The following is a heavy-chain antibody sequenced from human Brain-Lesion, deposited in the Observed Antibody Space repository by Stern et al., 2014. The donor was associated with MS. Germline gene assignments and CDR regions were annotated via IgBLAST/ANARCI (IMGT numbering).Heavy chain of an antibody. D-gene: IGHD2-2*01. CDR1: GDSISSSGYY. CDR3: ARVAALAMPLQYNWFDP. J-gene: IGHJ5*02. V-gene: IGHV4-31*01. CDR2: IYYSGNT. Sequence: QVQLQESGPGLVKPSQTLSLTCSVSGDSISSSGYYWSWIRQHPGKALQWIGNIYYSGNTYYNPSLKSLVTISVDMSKNQFSLNLNSVTAADTAVYFCARVAALAMPLQYNWFDPWGQGILVTVSS.